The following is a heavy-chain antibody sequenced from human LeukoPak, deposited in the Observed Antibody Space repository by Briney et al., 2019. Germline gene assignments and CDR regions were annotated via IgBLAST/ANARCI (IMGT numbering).Heavy chain of an antibody. J-gene: IGHJ4*02. V-gene: IGHV3-9*01. D-gene: IGHD3-16*02. CDR1: GFTFDDYA. CDR3: AKDISFGGVIGFDY. CDR2: ISWNSGNI. Sequence: PGRSLRLSCAASGFTFDDYAMHWVRQAPGKGLEWVSDISWNSGNIGYADSVKGRFTISRDNAKNSLYLQMNSLRAEDTALYYCAKDISFGGVIGFDYWGQGTLVTVSS.